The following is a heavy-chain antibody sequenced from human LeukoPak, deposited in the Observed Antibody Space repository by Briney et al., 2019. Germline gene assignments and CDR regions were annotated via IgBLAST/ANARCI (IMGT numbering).Heavy chain of an antibody. Sequence: GGSLRLSCVASGFTFSSYWMSWVRQAPGKGLEWVANIKEDGSEKDYLDSVKGRFTISRDNAKNSVYLQLSSLRADDTAVYYCARDTRGGHFDYWGQGTLVTVSS. CDR1: GFTFSSYW. CDR2: IKEDGSEK. D-gene: IGHD6-25*01. CDR3: ARDTRGGHFDY. V-gene: IGHV3-7*03. J-gene: IGHJ4*02.